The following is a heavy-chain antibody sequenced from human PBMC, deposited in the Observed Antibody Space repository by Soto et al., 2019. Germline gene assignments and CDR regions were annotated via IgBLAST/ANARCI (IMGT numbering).Heavy chain of an antibody. CDR1: GGSISSSSYY. Sequence: SETLSLTCTVSGGSISSSSYYWGWIRQPPGKGLEWIGNIYYSGSTYYNPSLKSRVTISVATSKNHFSLKLSSVTAADTAVYSCASRHSGTYYDWFDPWGQGTLVTVSS. D-gene: IGHD1-26*01. V-gene: IGHV4-39*02. J-gene: IGHJ5*02. CDR2: IYYSGST. CDR3: ASRHSGTYYDWFDP.